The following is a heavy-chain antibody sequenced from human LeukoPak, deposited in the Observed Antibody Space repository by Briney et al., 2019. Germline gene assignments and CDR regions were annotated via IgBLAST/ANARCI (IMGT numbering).Heavy chain of an antibody. CDR3: ARQTGSGLFILP. Sequence: SETLSLTCTVSGYSISRAYFWGWIRQPPGKGLEWIGSIYHSGSTNYNPSLKSRVTISVDTSKNQFSLRLTSVTAADTAVYYCARQTGSGLFILPGGQGTLVTVSS. CDR2: IYHSGST. V-gene: IGHV4-38-2*02. J-gene: IGHJ4*02. D-gene: IGHD3/OR15-3a*01. CDR1: GYSISRAYF.